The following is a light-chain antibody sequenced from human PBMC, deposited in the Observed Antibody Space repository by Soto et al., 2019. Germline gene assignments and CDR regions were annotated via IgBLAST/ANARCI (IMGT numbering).Light chain of an antibody. V-gene: IGKV1-5*03. J-gene: IGKJ1*01. CDR2: EAS. CDR1: QIISRW. CDR3: QHYNSYSPWA. Sequence: DIKMTQSPSTLSASVGDRVTITCRSSQIISRWLAWYRQKPGKAPNLLISEASSLETGVPPRFSGSGSATAFTPTTSSLQPADFATYYCQHYNSYSPWAFGQGTKVDIK.